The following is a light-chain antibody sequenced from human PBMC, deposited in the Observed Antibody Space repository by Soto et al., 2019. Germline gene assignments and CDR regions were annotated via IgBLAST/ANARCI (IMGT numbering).Light chain of an antibody. J-gene: IGLJ1*01. CDR2: EVN. CDR3: SSYAGSNIL. V-gene: IGLV2-8*01. CDR1: SSDVGGYNY. Sequence: QSALTQPPSASGSPGQSVTISCTGTSSDVGGYNYVSWYQQHPGKAPKLMIYEVNKRPSGVPDRFSASKSGNTASLTVSGLQAEDEADYYCSSYAGSNILFGTGTKLTV.